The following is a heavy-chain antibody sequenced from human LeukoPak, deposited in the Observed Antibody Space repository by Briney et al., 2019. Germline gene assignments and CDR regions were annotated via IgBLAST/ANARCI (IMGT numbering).Heavy chain of an antibody. V-gene: IGHV3-11*04. CDR3: ARLVCSTIPCYGKFYFDS. J-gene: IGHJ4*02. Sequence: PGGSLRLSCAASGFTFSDYYMSWIRQAPGKGLEWVSSITGSSDSIYYADSVKGRFTISRDNAKNSVYLQMNSLRAEDTAVYYCARLVCSTIPCYGKFYFDSWGQGTLVPVSS. CDR2: ITGSSDSI. CDR1: GFTFSDYY. D-gene: IGHD2-2*01.